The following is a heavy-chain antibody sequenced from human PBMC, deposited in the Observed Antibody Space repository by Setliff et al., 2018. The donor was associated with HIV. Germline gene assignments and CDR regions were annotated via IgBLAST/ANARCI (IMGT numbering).Heavy chain of an antibody. CDR1: GFTFSSYS. Sequence: HPGGSLRLSCAASGFTFSSYSMNWVRQAPGKGLEWVSHISSSSNTIYYADSVKGRFTISRDNAKNSLYLQMNSLRAEDTAVYYCARDREYYDSSGSYYFDYWGQGTLVTVSS. D-gene: IGHD3-22*01. CDR3: ARDREYYDSSGSYYFDY. J-gene: IGHJ4*02. CDR2: ISSSSNTI. V-gene: IGHV3-48*01.